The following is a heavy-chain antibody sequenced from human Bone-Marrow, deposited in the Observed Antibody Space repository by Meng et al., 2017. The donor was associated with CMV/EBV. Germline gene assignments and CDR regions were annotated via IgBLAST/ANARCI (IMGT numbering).Heavy chain of an antibody. CDR3: ARGSFDFWSGYRFDY. CDR2: INHSGST. D-gene: IGHD3-3*01. J-gene: IGHJ4*02. CDR1: GGSFSGYY. Sequence: SETLSLTCAVYGGSFSGYYWSWIRQPPGKGLEWIGEINHSGSTNYNPSLKRRVTLTVYTSKNQFSLKLSSVTAADTAVYYCARGSFDFWSGYRFDYWGQGTLVTVSS. V-gene: IGHV4-34*01.